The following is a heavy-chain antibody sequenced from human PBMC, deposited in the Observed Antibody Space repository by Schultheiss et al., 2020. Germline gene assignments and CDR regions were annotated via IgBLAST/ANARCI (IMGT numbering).Heavy chain of an antibody. CDR3: ARQPYSNWYFDL. CDR2: IYYSGST. V-gene: IGHV4-59*08. J-gene: IGHJ2*01. CDR1: GGSFSGYY. Sequence: SETLSLTCAVYGGSFSGYYWSWIRQPPGKGLEWIGYIYYSGSTNYNPSLKSRVTISVDTSKNQFSLKLSSVTAADTAVYYCARQPYSNWYFDLWGRGTLVTVSS. D-gene: IGHD4-11*01.